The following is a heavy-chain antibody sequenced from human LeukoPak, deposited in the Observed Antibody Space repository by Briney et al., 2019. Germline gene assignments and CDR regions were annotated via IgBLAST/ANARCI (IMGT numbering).Heavy chain of an antibody. Sequence: GGSLRLSCAASGFTFSSYSMNWVRQAPGKGLEWVSYISSSSSTIYYADSVKGRFTISRDNSKNTLYLQMNSLRAEDTAVYYRARDFPHIVVVTAIGAFDIWGQGTMVTVSS. J-gene: IGHJ3*02. CDR2: ISSSSSTI. CDR1: GFTFSSYS. V-gene: IGHV3-48*01. D-gene: IGHD2-21*02. CDR3: ARDFPHIVVVTAIGAFDI.